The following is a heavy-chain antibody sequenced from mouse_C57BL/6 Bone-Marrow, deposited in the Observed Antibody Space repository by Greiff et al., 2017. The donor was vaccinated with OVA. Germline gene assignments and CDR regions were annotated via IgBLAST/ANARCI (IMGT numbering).Heavy chain of an antibody. CDR2: IDPEDGET. J-gene: IGHJ2*01. CDR3: ARKATDYFDY. CDR1: GFNIKDYY. Sequence: EVQLQQSGAELVKPGASVKLSCTASGFNIKDYYMHWVKQRTEQGLEWIGRIDPEDGETKYASKFQGKATITADTSSNTAYLQLSSLTSEDTAVYYCARKATDYFDYWGQGTTLTVSS. V-gene: IGHV14-2*01.